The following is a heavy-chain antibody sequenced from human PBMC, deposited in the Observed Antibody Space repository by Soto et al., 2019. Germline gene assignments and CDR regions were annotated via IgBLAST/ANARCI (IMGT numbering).Heavy chain of an antibody. D-gene: IGHD2-15*01. CDR1: GFTFSSYA. J-gene: IGHJ4*02. Sequence: DVQLLESGGGLVQPEGSLRLSCAASGFTFSSYAMGWVRQGPGKGLEWVAVVSIGGSTHYADSVRGRFTISRDNSKNTLSLQLNSLSAGATAVYCCAKRRGAGGHFDYWGQGALVTVSS. V-gene: IGHV3-23*01. CDR3: AKRRGAGGHFDY. CDR2: VSIGGST.